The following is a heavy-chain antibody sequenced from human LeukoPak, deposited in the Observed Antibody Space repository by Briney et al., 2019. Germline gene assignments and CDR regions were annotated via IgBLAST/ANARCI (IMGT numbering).Heavy chain of an antibody. CDR1: GGSNSRSTYY. D-gene: IGHD3-10*01. CDR3: ARASITMVRDNWFDP. J-gene: IGHJ5*02. Sequence: SETLSLTCTVSGGSNSRSTYYWGWIRQPPGKGPEWIGYIYYSGSTNYNPSLKSRVTISVDTSKNQFSLKLSSVTAADTAVYYCARASITMVRDNWFDPWGQGTLVTVSS. CDR2: IYYSGST. V-gene: IGHV4-61*05.